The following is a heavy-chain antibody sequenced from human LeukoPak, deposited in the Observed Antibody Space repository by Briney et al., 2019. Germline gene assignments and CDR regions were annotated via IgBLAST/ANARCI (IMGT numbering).Heavy chain of an antibody. D-gene: IGHD3-10*02. Sequence: GGSLRLSCAASGFTFSIYSVSWVRQAPGKGLEWVSYISTSSSIIYYADSVKGRFTISRDNAKNSLYLQMNSLRAEDTAVYYCAELGITMIGGVWGKGTTVTISS. CDR3: AELGITMIGGV. CDR1: GFTFSIYS. V-gene: IGHV3-48*04. CDR2: ISTSSSII. J-gene: IGHJ6*04.